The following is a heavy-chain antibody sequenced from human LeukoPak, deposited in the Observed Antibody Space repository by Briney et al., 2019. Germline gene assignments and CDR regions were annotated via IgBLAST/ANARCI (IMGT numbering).Heavy chain of an antibody. Sequence: GTSLRLSCAASGFTFTNYGMHWVRQAPGKGLEWVALITYDGYYKYYSDSVKGRFTISSDNSKNTLYLQMNSLRAEDTAVYYCATGGFYYDSAQVDYWGQGTLVTVSS. CDR1: GFTFTNYG. CDR2: ITYDGYYK. D-gene: IGHD3-22*01. J-gene: IGHJ4*02. CDR3: ATGGFYYDSAQVDY. V-gene: IGHV3-30*03.